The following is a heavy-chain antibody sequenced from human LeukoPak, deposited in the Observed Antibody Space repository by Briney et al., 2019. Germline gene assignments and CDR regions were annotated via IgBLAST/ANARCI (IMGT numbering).Heavy chain of an antibody. CDR1: GGSISNYY. CDR2: FYNSGST. CDR3: ARVGDYALKD. Sequence: SETLSLTCTVSGGSISNYYWSWIRQPAGKGLEWIGRFYNSGSTNCNPSRKSRVTMSVDTSKNQFSLRLSSVTAADTAVYYCARVGDYALKDWGQGTLVTVSS. D-gene: IGHD3-16*01. V-gene: IGHV4-4*07. J-gene: IGHJ4*02.